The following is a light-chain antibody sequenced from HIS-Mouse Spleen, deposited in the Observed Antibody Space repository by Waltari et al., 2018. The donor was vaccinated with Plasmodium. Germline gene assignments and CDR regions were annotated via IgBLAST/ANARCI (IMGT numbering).Light chain of an antibody. CDR2: EDS. Sequence: SYELTQPPSVSVSPGQSVRITCTGPALQKNCAYWYQQKSGQAPVLVIYEDSKRPSGIPERVSCSSTWTMATLTISGAQVEDEADYYCYSTDSSGNHRVFGGGTKLTVL. CDR3: YSTDSSGNHRV. V-gene: IGLV3-10*01. CDR1: ALQKNC. J-gene: IGLJ3*02.